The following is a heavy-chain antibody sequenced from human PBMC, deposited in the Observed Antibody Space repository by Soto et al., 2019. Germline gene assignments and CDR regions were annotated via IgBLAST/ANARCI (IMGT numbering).Heavy chain of an antibody. V-gene: IGHV1-8*01. CDR1: GYTFTSYD. D-gene: IGHD4-17*01. CDR3: ARTLYADNVDY. CDR2: VNPNSGNT. J-gene: IGHJ4*02. Sequence: QVQLVQSGAEVKKPGASVKVSCKASGYTFTSYDINCVRQATGQGLEWMGWVNPNSGNTGDAQMFRGRVTITRNTYISTAYMEQSRLTSEDTAVYYCARTLYADNVDYWGQGPLVTISS.